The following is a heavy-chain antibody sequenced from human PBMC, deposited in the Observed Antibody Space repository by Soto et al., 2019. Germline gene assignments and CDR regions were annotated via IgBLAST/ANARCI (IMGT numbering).Heavy chain of an antibody. J-gene: IGHJ4*02. Sequence: RASVKVSCKASGYTFTGYYMHWVRQAPGQGLEWMGWINPKSGDTNYAQRFQGRVTMTRDTSISTAYMEVSRLRSDDTAVYYCARSVSFITPRPDYWGQGTLVTVSS. CDR3: ARSVSFITPRPDY. D-gene: IGHD6-6*01. V-gene: IGHV1-2*02. CDR2: INPKSGDT. CDR1: GYTFTGYY.